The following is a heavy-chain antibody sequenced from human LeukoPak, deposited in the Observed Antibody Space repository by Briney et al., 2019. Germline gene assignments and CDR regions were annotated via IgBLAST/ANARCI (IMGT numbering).Heavy chain of an antibody. V-gene: IGHV3-15*01. CDR1: GFTFSNAW. Sequence: PGGSLRLSCAASGFTFSNAWMSWVRQAPGKGLEWVGRIKSKTDDGTTESAAPVKGRFTISRDDSKNTLYLQMNSLKTEDTAVYYCTTGPYDYWGQGTLVTVSS. CDR2: IKSKTDDGTT. CDR3: TTGPYDY. J-gene: IGHJ4*02.